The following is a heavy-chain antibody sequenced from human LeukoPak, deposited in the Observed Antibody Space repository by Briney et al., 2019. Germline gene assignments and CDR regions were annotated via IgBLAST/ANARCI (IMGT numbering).Heavy chain of an antibody. CDR1: GFTFDDCA. J-gene: IGHJ6*02. CDR3: VKDIRGVTATGPARYYYYGMDV. V-gene: IGHV3-9*01. Sequence: QAGGSLRLSCVASGFTFDDCAMHWVRQAPGKGLEWVSGISWNSASIGYADSVQGRFTISRDNTKNSLYLQMNNLRAEDTALYYCVKDIRGVTATGPARYYYYGMDVWGQGTTVTVSS. CDR2: ISWNSASI. D-gene: IGHD2-2*01.